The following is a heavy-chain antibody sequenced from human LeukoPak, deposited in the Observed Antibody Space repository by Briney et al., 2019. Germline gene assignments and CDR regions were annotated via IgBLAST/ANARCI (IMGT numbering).Heavy chain of an antibody. V-gene: IGHV3-20*04. D-gene: IGHD3-10*01. CDR2: INWSGGST. J-gene: IGHJ4*02. Sequence: GGSLRLSCTASGFALDEHGMSWVRQVPGKGLEWVSGINWSGGSTGYADPLRGRFTISRDNAKNSLYLQMDSLRAEDTALYYCARAPIISPFYFDYWGQGTLVTVSS. CDR1: GFALDEHG. CDR3: ARAPIISPFYFDY.